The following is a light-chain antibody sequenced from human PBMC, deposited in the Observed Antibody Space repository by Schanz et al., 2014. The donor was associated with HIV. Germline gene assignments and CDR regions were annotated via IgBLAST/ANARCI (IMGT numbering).Light chain of an antibody. CDR2: DAI. J-gene: IGKJ2*01. CDR1: QSVSSSY. CDR3: QQRTNRPPIYT. V-gene: IGKV3-11*01. Sequence: EVVLTQSPATLSVSPGERATLSCRASQSVSSSYLAWNQQKPGQAPRLLIFDAINRATGIPARFSGSGSGTDFTLTISSLEPEDFAVYYCQQRTNRPPIYTFGQGTKLEIK.